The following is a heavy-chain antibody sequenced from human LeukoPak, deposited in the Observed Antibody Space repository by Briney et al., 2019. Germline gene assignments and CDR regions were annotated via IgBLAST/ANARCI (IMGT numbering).Heavy chain of an antibody. CDR2: IYYSGST. CDR1: GGSISSYY. V-gene: IGHV4-59*01. J-gene: IGHJ4*02. D-gene: IGHD3-16*01. CDR3: AREGGLREYYFDY. Sequence: SETLSLTCTAAGGSISSYYWSWIRQPPGKGLEWMGYIYYSGSTNYNPSLKSRVTISVDTSKNQFSLKLSSVTAADTAVYYCAREGGLREYYFDYWGQGTLVTVSS.